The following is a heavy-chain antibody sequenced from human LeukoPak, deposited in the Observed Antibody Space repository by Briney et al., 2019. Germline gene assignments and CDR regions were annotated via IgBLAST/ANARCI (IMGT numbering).Heavy chain of an antibody. CDR3: ARSYCSGGSCYSGANDY. J-gene: IGHJ4*02. D-gene: IGHD2-15*01. Sequence: PGGSLRLSCAASGFTFSSYAMHWVRQAPGKGLEWVAVISYDGSNKYYADSVKGRFTISRDNSKNTLYLQMNSLRAEDTAVYYCARSYCSGGSCYSGANDYWGQGTLVTVSS. CDR1: GFTFSSYA. CDR2: ISYDGSNK. V-gene: IGHV3-30-3*01.